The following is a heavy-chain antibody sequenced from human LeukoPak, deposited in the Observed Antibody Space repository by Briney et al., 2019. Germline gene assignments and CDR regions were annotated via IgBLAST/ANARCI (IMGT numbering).Heavy chain of an antibody. J-gene: IGHJ6*03. D-gene: IGHD6-19*01. Sequence: SKTLSLTCTVSGYSISSGYYWGWIRQPPGKGLEWIGSIYHSGSTYYNPSLKSRVTISVDTSKNQFSLKLSSVTAADTAMYYCARDETYSSDWQSNHYYYYMDVWGKGTTVTVSS. V-gene: IGHV4-38-2*02. CDR3: ARDETYSSDWQSNHYYYYMDV. CDR1: GYSISSGYY. CDR2: IYHSGST.